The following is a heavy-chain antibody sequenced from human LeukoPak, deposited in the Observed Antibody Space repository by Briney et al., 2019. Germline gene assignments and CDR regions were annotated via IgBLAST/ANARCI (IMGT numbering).Heavy chain of an antibody. CDR1: GGSISSSSYY. Sequence: ASETLSLTCTVSGGSISSSSYYWGWIRQPPGKGLEWIGSIYYSGSTYYNPSLKSRVTISVDTSKNQFSLKLSSVTAADTAVYYCARSSIAARGWFDPWGQGTLVTVSS. D-gene: IGHD6-6*01. V-gene: IGHV4-39*07. CDR3: ARSSIAARGWFDP. CDR2: IYYSGST. J-gene: IGHJ5*02.